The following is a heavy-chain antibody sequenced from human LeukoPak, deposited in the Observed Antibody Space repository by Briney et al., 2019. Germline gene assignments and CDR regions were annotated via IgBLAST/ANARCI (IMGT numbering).Heavy chain of an antibody. J-gene: IGHJ5*02. Sequence: SDTLSLTCTVSGGSISSYYWSWIRQPPGKGLGWIGSTNTSGSTNYNPSLKSRVTISLDLSKNQFSLKLTSVTAADTAVYFCAREPCSTTACNNWFDPWGQGTLVTVSS. V-gene: IGHV4-4*08. D-gene: IGHD2-2*01. CDR1: GGSISSYY. CDR2: TNTSGST. CDR3: AREPCSTTACNNWFDP.